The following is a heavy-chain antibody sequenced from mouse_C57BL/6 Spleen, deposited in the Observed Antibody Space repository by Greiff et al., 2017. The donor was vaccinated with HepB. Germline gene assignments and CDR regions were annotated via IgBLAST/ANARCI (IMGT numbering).Heavy chain of an antibody. D-gene: IGHD1-1*01. Sequence: EVKLVESGGGLVKPGGSLKLSCAASGFTFSSYTMSWVRQTPEKRLEWVATISGGGGNTYYPDSVKGRFTISRDNAKNTLYLQMSSLRSEDTALYYCARQPVVGDAMDYWGQGTSVTVSS. V-gene: IGHV5-9*01. CDR2: ISGGGGNT. CDR3: ARQPVVGDAMDY. CDR1: GFTFSSYT. J-gene: IGHJ4*01.